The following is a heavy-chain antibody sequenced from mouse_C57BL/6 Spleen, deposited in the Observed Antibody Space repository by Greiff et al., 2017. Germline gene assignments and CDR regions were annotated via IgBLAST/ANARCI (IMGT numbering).Heavy chain of an antibody. J-gene: IGHJ4*01. CDR1: GYTFTSYW. Sequence: VKLQQPGAELVRPGTSVKLSCKASGYTFTSYWMHWVKQRPGQGLEWIGVIDPSDSYTNYNQKFKGKATLTVDTSSSTAYMQLSSLTSEDSAVYYCARWSGAMDYWGQGTSVTVSS. V-gene: IGHV1-59*01. CDR2: IDPSDSYT. CDR3: ARWSGAMDY.